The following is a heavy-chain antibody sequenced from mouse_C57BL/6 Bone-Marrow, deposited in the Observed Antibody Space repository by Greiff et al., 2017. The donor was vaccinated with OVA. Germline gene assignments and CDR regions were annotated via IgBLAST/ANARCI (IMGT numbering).Heavy chain of an antibody. Sequence: VQLVASWGGLVKPGGSLQLSCAASGFTFSDYGIHWVRQAPEKGLEWVAYISSCSSTSYYADPEKGRFTISRDNAKNTLFLQMTSRRSEDTAMYYCARTGTDFDYWGQGTTLTVSS. CDR3: ARTGTDFDY. D-gene: IGHD4-1*01. V-gene: IGHV5-17*01. CDR1: GFTFSDYG. J-gene: IGHJ2*01. CDR2: ISSCSSTS.